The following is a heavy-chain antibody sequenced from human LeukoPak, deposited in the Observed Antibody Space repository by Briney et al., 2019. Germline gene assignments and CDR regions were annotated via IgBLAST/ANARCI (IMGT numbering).Heavy chain of an antibody. D-gene: IGHD3-9*01. CDR3: AKAQAPYYDILTGYYLPHLYYFDY. Sequence: QAGGSLRLSCAASGFTFSSYGMSWVRQAPGKGLEWVSAISGSGGSTYYADSVKGRFTISRDNSKNTLYLQMNSLRAEDTAVYYCAKAQAPYYDILTGYYLPHLYYFDYWGQGTLVTVSS. V-gene: IGHV3-23*01. J-gene: IGHJ4*02. CDR2: ISGSGGST. CDR1: GFTFSSYG.